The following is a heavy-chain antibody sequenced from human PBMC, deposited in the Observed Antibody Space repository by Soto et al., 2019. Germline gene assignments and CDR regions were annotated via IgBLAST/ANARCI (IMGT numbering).Heavy chain of an antibody. CDR3: AREVGQTSSSDAFDI. CDR1: GGSVSSTYW. J-gene: IGHJ3*02. CDR2: IYHSGSA. Sequence: PSETLSLTCAVSGGSVSSTYWWSWVRQPPGKGLEWIGEIYHSGSANYNPSLKSRVTISVDTSKNQVALELTSVTAADSAVYFCAREVGQTSSSDAFDIWGQGTMVT. D-gene: IGHD6-6*01. V-gene: IGHV4-4*02.